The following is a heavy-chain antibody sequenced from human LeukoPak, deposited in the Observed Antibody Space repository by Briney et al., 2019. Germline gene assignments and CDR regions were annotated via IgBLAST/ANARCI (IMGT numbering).Heavy chain of an antibody. J-gene: IGHJ4*02. CDR3: ARDSMRYDSSGYIYYFDY. Sequence: PGRSLRISCAASGFTFSSYGMHWVRQAPGKGLEWVAVIWCDGSNKYYADSVKGRFTISRDNSKNTLYLQMNSLRAEDTAVYYCARDSMRYDSSGYIYYFDYWGQGTLVTVSS. D-gene: IGHD3-22*01. CDR1: GFTFSSYG. V-gene: IGHV3-33*01. CDR2: IWCDGSNK.